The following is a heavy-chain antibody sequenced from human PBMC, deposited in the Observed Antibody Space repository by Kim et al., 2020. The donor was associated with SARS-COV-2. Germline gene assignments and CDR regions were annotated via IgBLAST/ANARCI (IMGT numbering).Heavy chain of an antibody. CDR2: YT. J-gene: IGHJ2*01. Sequence: YTNYADSVEGRFTNSRDNAKNSLYLQMNSLRAEDTAVYYCASPGNWYFDLWGRGTLVTVSS. V-gene: IGHV3-11*03. CDR3: ASPGNWYFDL.